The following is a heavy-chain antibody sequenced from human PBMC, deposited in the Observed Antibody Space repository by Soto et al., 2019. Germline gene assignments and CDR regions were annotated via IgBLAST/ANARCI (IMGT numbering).Heavy chain of an antibody. CDR2: ISSSSSYI. CDR1: GFSFSSYS. J-gene: IGHJ6*02. V-gene: IGHV3-21*02. D-gene: IGHD3-10*01. Sequence: VQLVESGGVLVKPGGSLRLSCAASGFSFSSYSMNWVRQAPGKGLEWVSSISSSSSYIYYADSVKGRFTISRDNAKNSLYLQMNSLRAEDTAVYYCARVNYYGSGSYPIYGMDVWGQGTTVTVSS. CDR3: ARVNYYGSGSYPIYGMDV.